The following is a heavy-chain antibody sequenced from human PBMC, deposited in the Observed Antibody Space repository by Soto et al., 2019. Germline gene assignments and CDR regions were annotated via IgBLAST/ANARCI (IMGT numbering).Heavy chain of an antibody. CDR1: GYSISSSSYY. CDR3: ARVVWYDVWSGYLVHNWFAP. V-gene: IGHV4-39*01. CDR2: IYYTGTT. J-gene: IGHJ5*02. Sequence: PSETLSLTCTVSGYSISSSSYYWGWIRQPPGRGLEWVGSIYYTGTTYSKPSLKSRVSMSVDTPKNQFSLTLSSVTAADTSVYYCARVVWYDVWSGYLVHNWFAPWGQGTLVTVSS. D-gene: IGHD3-3*01.